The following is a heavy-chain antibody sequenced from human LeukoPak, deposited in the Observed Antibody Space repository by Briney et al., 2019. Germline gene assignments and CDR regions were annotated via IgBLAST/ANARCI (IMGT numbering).Heavy chain of an antibody. D-gene: IGHD4-17*01. J-gene: IGHJ3*02. CDR3: ARDLVTVTKGFDI. Sequence: SETLSLTCAVSGDSFSSHYWTWIRQSPGTGLEWIGYISHIWRTNYNPSLKSRVTISIDTSKNQFSLKLRSVTAADTAVYYCARDLVTVTKGFDIWGQGTMVSVSS. CDR1: GDSFSSHY. CDR2: ISHIWRT. V-gene: IGHV4-59*11.